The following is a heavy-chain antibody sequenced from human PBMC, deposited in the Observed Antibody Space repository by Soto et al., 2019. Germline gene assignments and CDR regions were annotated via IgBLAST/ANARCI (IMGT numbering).Heavy chain of an antibody. J-gene: IGHJ3*02. CDR1: GGSISSSSYY. Sequence: SETLSLTCTVSGGSISSSSYYWGWIRQPPGKGLEWIGSIYYSGSTYYNPSLKSRVTISVDTSKNQFSLKLSSVTAADTAVYYCARPRGSSSSYAFDIWGQGTMVTVSS. CDR3: ARPRGSSSSYAFDI. D-gene: IGHD6-6*01. V-gene: IGHV4-39*01. CDR2: IYYSGST.